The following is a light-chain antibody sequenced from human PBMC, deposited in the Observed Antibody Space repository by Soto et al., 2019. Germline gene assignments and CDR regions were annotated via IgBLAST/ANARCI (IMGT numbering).Light chain of an antibody. J-gene: IGLJ3*02. CDR2: RNN. CDR3: AAWDDSLSGWV. CDR1: SSNIGSNY. V-gene: IGLV1-47*01. Sequence: LTQPPSASGTPGQRVTLSCSGSSSNIGSNYVYWYQQLPGTAPKLLIYRNNQRPSGVPDRFSGSKSGTSASLAISGLRSEDEADYYCAAWDDSLSGWVFGAGTKLTVL.